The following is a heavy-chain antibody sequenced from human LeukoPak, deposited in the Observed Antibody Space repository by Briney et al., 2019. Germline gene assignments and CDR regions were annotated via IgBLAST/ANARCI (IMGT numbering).Heavy chain of an antibody. CDR3: AREPRFSRDSSGYYLDY. J-gene: IGHJ4*02. D-gene: IGHD3-22*01. CDR1: GYTFTGYY. Sequence: GASVKVSCKASGYTFTGYYMYWVRQAPGQGLEWMGRIIPIFGTANYAQKFQGRVTITTDESTSTAYMELSSLRSEDTAVYYCAREPRFSRDSSGYYLDYWGQGTLVTVSS. V-gene: IGHV1-69*05. CDR2: IIPIFGTA.